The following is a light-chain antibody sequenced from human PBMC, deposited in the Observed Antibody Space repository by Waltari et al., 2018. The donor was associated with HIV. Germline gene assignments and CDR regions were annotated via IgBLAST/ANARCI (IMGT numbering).Light chain of an antibody. CDR1: SSDVGSYNL. Sequence: QSALTQPASVSGSPGQSITISCTGTSSDVGSYNLVSWYQQHPGKAPELMIYEVTKRPSGVANPFAGSKSGNTASLTISGLQAEDEADYYCCSYAGSSTPYVFGTGTKVTVL. CDR3: CSYAGSSTPYV. J-gene: IGLJ1*01. CDR2: EVT. V-gene: IGLV2-23*02.